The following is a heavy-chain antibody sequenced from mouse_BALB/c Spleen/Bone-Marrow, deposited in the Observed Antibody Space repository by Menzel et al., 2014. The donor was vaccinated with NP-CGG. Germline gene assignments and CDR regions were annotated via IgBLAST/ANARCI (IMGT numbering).Heavy chain of an antibody. CDR3: TRSGPGFAY. J-gene: IGHJ3*01. CDR2: INPSSGGT. V-gene: IGHV1S81*02. Sequence: VQLVESGAELVKPGASVKLSCKASGYTFTSYFLDWVKQRPGQGLEWIGEINPSSGGTNFNEKFKSKATLTIDKSSSTVYMQLSSLTSEDSAVYYCTRSGPGFAYWGQGTLVTVSA. CDR1: GYTFTSYF.